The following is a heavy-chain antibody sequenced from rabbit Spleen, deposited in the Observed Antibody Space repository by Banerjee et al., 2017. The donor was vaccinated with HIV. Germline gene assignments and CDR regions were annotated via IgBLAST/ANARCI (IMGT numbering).Heavy chain of an antibody. J-gene: IGHJ3*01. CDR3: ARRVDGAYDL. CDR2: IYAGSGST. V-gene: IGHV1S43*01. Sequence: QSLEESGGDLVKPGASLTLTCTASGFSFSNYGMSWVRQAPGKGLEWIGTIYAGSGSTWYANWVSGRFTISRSTSLNTVTLQMTSLTGADTATHFCARRVDGAYDLWGQGTLVTVS. D-gene: IGHD6-1*01. CDR1: GFSFSNYG.